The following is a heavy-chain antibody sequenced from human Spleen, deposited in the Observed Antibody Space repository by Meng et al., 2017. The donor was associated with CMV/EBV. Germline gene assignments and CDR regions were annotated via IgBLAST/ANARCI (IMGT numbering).Heavy chain of an antibody. J-gene: IGHJ6*02. CDR2: IYYSGST. V-gene: IGHV4-39*01. CDR3: ARLTTKGYYYYYGMDV. D-gene: IGHD4-17*01. CDR1: GGSISSSTYY. Sequence: ESLKISCTVSGGSISSSTYYWGWIRQPPGKGLEWIGSIYYSGSTYYNPSLKSRVTISVDTSKNQFSLKLSSVTAADTAVYYCARLTTKGYYYYYGMDVWGQGTTVTVSS.